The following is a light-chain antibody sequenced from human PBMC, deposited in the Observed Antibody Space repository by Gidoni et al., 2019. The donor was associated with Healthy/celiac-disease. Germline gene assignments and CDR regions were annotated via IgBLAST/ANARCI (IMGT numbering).Light chain of an antibody. Sequence: DSKMTQAPSSLSASVGDSVTITCRASQGISKYLAWFQQEPGKAPKSLIYAASSLQSWVPSKFSGSGSGTAFTLPISRLQPDDFATYSCQPYNSYPLTFGQGTRLEIK. CDR3: QPYNSYPLT. CDR2: AAS. V-gene: IGKV1-16*02. J-gene: IGKJ5*01. CDR1: QGISKY.